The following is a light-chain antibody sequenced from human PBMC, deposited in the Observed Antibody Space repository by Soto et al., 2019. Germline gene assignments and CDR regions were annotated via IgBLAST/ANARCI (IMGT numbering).Light chain of an antibody. J-gene: IGKJ5*01. CDR2: DAS. Sequence: EILFTQSPSTRSLSPGERVTLSWRASQSVSTHLSWYVQTPGQAPRPLIYDASNTANGIPASFSVSGSGTDLTRTISSLEPEDFALYTCLRRSDWPSITFCQGTRLEIK. CDR3: LRRSDWPSIT. CDR1: QSVSTH. V-gene: IGKV3-11*01.